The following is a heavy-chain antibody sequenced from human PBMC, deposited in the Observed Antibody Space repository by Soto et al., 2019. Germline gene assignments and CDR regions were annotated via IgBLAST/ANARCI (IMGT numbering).Heavy chain of an antibody. J-gene: IGHJ6*02. CDR1: GGSISSSNYF. D-gene: IGHD6-13*01. Sequence: SETLSLTCTISGGSISSSNYFWGWIRQPPGKGLEWIGSIFYSGSTSYNSSLKSRVTISVDTSNKHFSLKLSSVTAADTAVYYCARHVTAAAGTVFYFFYYGMDVWGQGTTVTVSS. CDR3: ARHVTAAAGTVFYFFYYGMDV. V-gene: IGHV4-39*01. CDR2: IFYSGST.